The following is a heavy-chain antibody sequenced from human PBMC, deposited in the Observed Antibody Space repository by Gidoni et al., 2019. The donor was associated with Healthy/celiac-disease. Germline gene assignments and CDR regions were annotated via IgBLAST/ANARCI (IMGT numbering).Heavy chain of an antibody. D-gene: IGHD2-21*02. CDR3: AKASVVVTAIGNYFDY. CDR2: ISGSGGST. V-gene: IGHV3-23*01. J-gene: IGHJ4*02. Sequence: VSAISGSGGSTYYADSVKGRFIISRDKSKNPLYLQMNRLGAEDTAVYYCAKASVVVTAIGNYFDYWGQGTLVTVSS.